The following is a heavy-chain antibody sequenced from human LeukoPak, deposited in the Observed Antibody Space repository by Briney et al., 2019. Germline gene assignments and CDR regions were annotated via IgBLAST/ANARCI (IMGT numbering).Heavy chain of an antibody. J-gene: IGHJ4*02. CDR1: GFTFSSYA. V-gene: IGHV3-30-3*01. CDR3: ARERAAAGLDY. CDR2: ISYDGSNK. Sequence: GSLRLSCAASGFTFSSYAMSWVRQAPGKGLEWVAVISYDGSNKYYADSVKGRFTISRDNSKNTLYLQMNSLRAEDTAVYYCARERAAAGLDYWGQGTLVTVSS. D-gene: IGHD6-13*01.